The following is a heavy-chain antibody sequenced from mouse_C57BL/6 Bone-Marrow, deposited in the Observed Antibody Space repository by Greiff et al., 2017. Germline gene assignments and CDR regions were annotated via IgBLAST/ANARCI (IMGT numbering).Heavy chain of an antibody. CDR3: AREYYCSPFAF. D-gene: IGHD1-1*01. J-gene: IGHJ3*01. CDR1: GYTFTSYG. V-gene: IGHV1-81*01. CDR2: IYPRSGNT. Sequence: QVKLQQSGAELARPGASVKLSCKASGYTFTSYGISWVKQRTGQGLEWIGEIYPRSGNTYYNEKFKGKATLSADKSSSTAYMWLRSLSSEDSAVYFCAREYYCSPFAFWGQGTLVTVSA.